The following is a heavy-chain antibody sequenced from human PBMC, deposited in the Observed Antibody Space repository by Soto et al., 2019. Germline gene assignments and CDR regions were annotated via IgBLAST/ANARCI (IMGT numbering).Heavy chain of an antibody. CDR3: AILAGQWSYFDY. CDR2: INHSGST. V-gene: IGHV4-34*01. Sequence: SETLSLTCAVYGGSFSGYYWSWIRQPPGKGLEWIGEINHSGSTNYNPSLKSRVTISVDTSKNQFSLKLNSVTAADTAAYYCAILAGQWSYFDYWGQGTLVTVSS. CDR1: GGSFSGYY. D-gene: IGHD6-19*01. J-gene: IGHJ4*02.